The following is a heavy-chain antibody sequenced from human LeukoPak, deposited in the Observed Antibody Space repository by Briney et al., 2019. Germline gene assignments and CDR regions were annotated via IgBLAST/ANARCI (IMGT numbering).Heavy chain of an antibody. Sequence: GGSLRLSCAASEFSVGSNYMTWVRQAPGKGLEWVSLIYSGGSTYYADSVKGRFTISRDNSKNTLYLQMGSLRAEDMAVYYCARAYCSGGSCGWFDPWGQGTLVTVSS. CDR3: ARAYCSGGSCGWFDP. J-gene: IGHJ5*02. V-gene: IGHV3-66*01. CDR2: IYSGGST. CDR1: EFSVGSNY. D-gene: IGHD2-15*01.